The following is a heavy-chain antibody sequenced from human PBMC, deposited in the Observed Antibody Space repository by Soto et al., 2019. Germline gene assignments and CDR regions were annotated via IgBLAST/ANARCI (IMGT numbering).Heavy chain of an antibody. J-gene: IGHJ4*02. D-gene: IGHD3-22*01. CDR1: GFTFSSYA. CDR3: AKDRVGSGYYYDYFDY. CDR2: LSGSGGST. Sequence: GALRLSCAASGFTFSSYAMSWVRQAPGKGLEWVSALSGSGGSTYYADSVKGRFTISRDNSKNTLYLQMNSLRAEDAAVYYCAKDRVGSGYYYDYFDYWGQGTLVTVSS. V-gene: IGHV3-23*01.